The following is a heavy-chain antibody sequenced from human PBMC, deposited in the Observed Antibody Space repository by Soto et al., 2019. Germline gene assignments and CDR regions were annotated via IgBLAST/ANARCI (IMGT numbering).Heavy chain of an antibody. J-gene: IGHJ6*02. CDR1: VFTFSDYY. CDR2: IDSISIYI. V-gene: IGHV3-11*06. D-gene: IGHD2-15*01. CDR3: ARDGDKYCSAGSCYSGYYYYAMDV. Sequence: GGALRLSCAASVFTFSDYYMSWIRQAPGKGLEWVSYIDSISIYIKYADSVKGRFTISRDNAKNSLYLQMNSLRAEDTAVYYCARDGDKYCSAGSCYSGYYYYAMDVWGRGTTVTVSS.